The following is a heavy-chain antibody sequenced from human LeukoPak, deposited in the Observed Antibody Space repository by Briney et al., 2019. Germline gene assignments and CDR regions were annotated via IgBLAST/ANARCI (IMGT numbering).Heavy chain of an antibody. CDR2: IWYDGSNK. CDR3: ARGRGYDSGTYNYAFSDY. D-gene: IGHD3-22*01. J-gene: IGHJ4*02. Sequence: GGSLRLSCAASRFTFSNYGMHWVRQAPGKGLDWVEVIWYDGSNKYYADSVKGRFTISRDNSKNTLYLQMNSLRAEDTAVYYCARGRGYDSGTYNYAFSDYWGQGTLVTVSS. V-gene: IGHV3-33*01. CDR1: RFTFSNYG.